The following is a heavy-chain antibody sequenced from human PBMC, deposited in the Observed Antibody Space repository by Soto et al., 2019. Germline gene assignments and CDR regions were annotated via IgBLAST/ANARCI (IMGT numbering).Heavy chain of an antibody. Sequence: QVQLVESGGGVVQPGRSLRLSCAASGFTFSSYAMHWVRQAPGKGLEWVAVISYDGSNKYYADSVKGRFTISRDNSKNTLYLQMNSLRAEDTAVYYWAREVVARGIRGYYYGMDVWGQGTTVTVSS. CDR1: GFTFSSYA. D-gene: IGHD5-12*01. CDR2: ISYDGSNK. V-gene: IGHV3-30-3*01. CDR3: AREVVARGIRGYYYGMDV. J-gene: IGHJ6*02.